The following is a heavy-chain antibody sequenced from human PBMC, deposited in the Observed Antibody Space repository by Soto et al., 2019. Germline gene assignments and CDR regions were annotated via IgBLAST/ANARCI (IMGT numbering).Heavy chain of an antibody. Sequence: QVHLVQSGVEVKTPGASVKVSCQASGYTFFTYDISWVRQAPGQGLEWMGWISTYSGDTKYAQKFQGRVTMTTDTATTTASLALRSLRSDDTAVYYCARHHGPTTSENWCDPWGQGTVVTVSS. CDR1: GYTFFTYD. D-gene: IGHD5-12*01. J-gene: IGHJ5*02. CDR3: ARHHGPTTSENWCDP. V-gene: IGHV1-18*01. CDR2: ISTYSGDT.